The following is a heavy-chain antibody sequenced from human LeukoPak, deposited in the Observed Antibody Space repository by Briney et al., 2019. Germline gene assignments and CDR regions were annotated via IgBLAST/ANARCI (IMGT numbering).Heavy chain of an antibody. CDR1: GFTFSSYG. D-gene: IGHD5-18*01. V-gene: IGHV3-33*01. J-gene: IGHJ4*02. Sequence: GGSPRLSCAASGFTFSSYGMHWVRQAPGKGLEWVAVIWYDGSNKYYADSVKGRFTISRDNSKNTLYLQMNSLRAEDTAVYYCARELWLHSYYFDYWGQGTLVTVSS. CDR3: ARELWLHSYYFDY. CDR2: IWYDGSNK.